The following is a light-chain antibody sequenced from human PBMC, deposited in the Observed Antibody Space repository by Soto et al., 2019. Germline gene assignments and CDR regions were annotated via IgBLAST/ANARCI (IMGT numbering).Light chain of an antibody. J-gene: IGLJ2*01. CDR1: SSDIGAYNF. V-gene: IGLV2-14*03. Sequence: QSALTQPASVSGSPGQSVTISCTGTSSDIGAYNFVSWYQQHPGKAPKLMLYDVNIRPSGVSHRFSGSKSGNTASLTISGLQAEDEAYYYCTSWTSSTAMIFGGGTKVTVL. CDR2: DVN. CDR3: TSWTSSTAMI.